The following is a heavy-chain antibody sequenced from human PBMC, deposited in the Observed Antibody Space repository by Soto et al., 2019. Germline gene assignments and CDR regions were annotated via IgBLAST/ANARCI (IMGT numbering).Heavy chain of an antibody. J-gene: IGHJ6*03. CDR1: GGTFSSYT. V-gene: IGHV1-69*08. CDR2: IIPILGIA. CDR3: AGDGKMVCSSSSTVFPYSYYYYMDV. D-gene: IGHD6-6*01. Sequence: QVQLVQSGAEVKKPGSSVKVSCKASGGTFSSYTISWVRQAPGQGLEWMGRIIPILGIANYAQKFQGRVTITADKSTSTAYMELSSLRAEDTAVYYCAGDGKMVCSSSSTVFPYSYYYYMDVWGKGTTVTVSS.